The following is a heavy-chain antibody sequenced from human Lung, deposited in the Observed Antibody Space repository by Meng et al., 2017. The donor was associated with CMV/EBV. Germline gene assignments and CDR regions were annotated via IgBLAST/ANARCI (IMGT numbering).Heavy chain of an antibody. Sequence: GGSLRLXCAASGFTFSDYYMSWIRQAPGKGLEWVSYISGSRSTIYYGDSVKGRFTISRDNAKNSLYLQMNSLRAEDTAVYYCARVDYQTNRGRWFDPWGQGXLVTFSS. CDR1: GFTFSDYY. V-gene: IGHV3-11*01. CDR2: ISGSRSTI. CDR3: ARVDYQTNRGRWFDP. J-gene: IGHJ5*02. D-gene: IGHD2-2*01.